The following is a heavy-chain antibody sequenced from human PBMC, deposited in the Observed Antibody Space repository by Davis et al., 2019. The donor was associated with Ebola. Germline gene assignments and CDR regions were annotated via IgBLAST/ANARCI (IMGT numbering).Heavy chain of an antibody. CDR1: GFTFSSYG. V-gene: IGHV3-30*18. CDR3: AKDPHSSTENWFDP. CDR2: ISYDGSNK. J-gene: IGHJ5*02. D-gene: IGHD6-19*01. Sequence: PGGSLRLSCAASGFTFSSYGMHWVRQAPGKGLEWVAVISYDGSNKYYADSVKGRFTISRDNSKNTLYLQMNSLRAEDTAVYYCAKDPHSSTENWFDPWGQGTLVTVSS.